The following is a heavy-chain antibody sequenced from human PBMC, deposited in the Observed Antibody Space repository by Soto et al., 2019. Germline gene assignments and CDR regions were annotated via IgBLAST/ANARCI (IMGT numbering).Heavy chain of an antibody. V-gene: IGHV3-33*01. CDR3: ATDKGYCSGGSCYSLGFDY. CDR2: IWDDGSKK. CDR1: GFTFSSYG. Sequence: ESGGGVVQPGMSLRLSCAASGFTFSSYGMHWVRQAPGKGLEWVAVIWDDGSKKYYADSVQGRFTISRDNSKNTLYLQMNSLRAEDTAVYYCATDKGYCSGGSCYSLGFDYWGQGTLVTVSS. D-gene: IGHD2-15*01. J-gene: IGHJ4*02.